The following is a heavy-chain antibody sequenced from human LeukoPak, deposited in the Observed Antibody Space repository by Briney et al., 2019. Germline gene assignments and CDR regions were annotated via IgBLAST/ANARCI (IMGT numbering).Heavy chain of an antibody. J-gene: IGHJ4*02. CDR2: IYHSGRT. CDR1: GGSISSGNW. CDR3: ARVSDGGYFDY. Sequence: SGTLSLTCAVSGGSISSGNWWSWVRQPPGKGLEWIGEIYHSGRTNYNPSLKSRVTISLDKSKNQFSLNLSSVTAADTAVYYCARVSDGGYFDYWGQGTLVTVSS. D-gene: IGHD2-21*02. V-gene: IGHV4-4*02.